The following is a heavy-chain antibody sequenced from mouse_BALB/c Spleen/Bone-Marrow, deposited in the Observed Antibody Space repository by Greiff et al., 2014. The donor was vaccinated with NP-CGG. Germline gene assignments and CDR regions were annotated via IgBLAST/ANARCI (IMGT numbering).Heavy chain of an antibody. CDR2: INPSTGYT. Sequence: QVQLQQPGAELAKPGASVKMSCKASGYTFTSYWMHWVKQRPGQGLEWIGYINPSTGYTEYNQKFKDKATLTADKSSSTAYMQLSSLTSEGSAVYYCARRDYWYFDVWGAGTTVTVSS. V-gene: IGHV1-7*01. J-gene: IGHJ1*01. CDR3: ARRDYWYFDV. CDR1: GYTFTSYW.